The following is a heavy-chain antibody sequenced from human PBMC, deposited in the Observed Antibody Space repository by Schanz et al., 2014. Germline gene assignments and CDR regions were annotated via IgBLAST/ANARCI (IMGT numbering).Heavy chain of an antibody. Sequence: QILLVQPGPEVKKPGASVTVSCKASGYDFHIYAYSWVRQAPGQGPEWIGWISGYTGDTKYAQKFQHRVNMTTDRTTSTVYMELRSLRFDDTAVYFCARDRDQWDGNYLDYWGQGTLVTVSS. J-gene: IGHJ4*02. CDR3: ARDRDQWDGNYLDY. CDR2: ISGYTGDT. V-gene: IGHV1-18*01. CDR1: GYDFHIYA. D-gene: IGHD1-26*01.